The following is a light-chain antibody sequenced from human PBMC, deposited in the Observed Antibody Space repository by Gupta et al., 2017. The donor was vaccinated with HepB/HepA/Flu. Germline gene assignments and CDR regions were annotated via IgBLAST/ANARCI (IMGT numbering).Light chain of an antibody. CDR1: SSNIGSNY. J-gene: IGLJ3*02. Sequence: QSVLPQPPSASGPPGQRVTISCSGSSSNIGSNYVYWYQQLPGTAPKLLIYRNNQRPSGVPDRFSGSKSGTSASLAISGLRSEDEADYYCAAWDDSLSGWVFGGGTKLTVL. CDR2: RNN. CDR3: AAWDDSLSGWV. V-gene: IGLV1-47*01.